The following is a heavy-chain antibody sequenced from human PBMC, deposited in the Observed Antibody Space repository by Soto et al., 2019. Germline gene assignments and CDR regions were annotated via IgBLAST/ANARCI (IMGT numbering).Heavy chain of an antibody. CDR2: IYYSGST. Sequence: PSETLSLTCTVSGGSISSGGYYWNWIRQHPGKGREWIGYIYYSGSTYYNPSLKSRVTIAVDKSKNQFSLKLSSVTAADTAVYIFPRKIQLCLAVNCFAPWAKGPLFTFSS. CDR1: GGSISSGGYY. J-gene: IGHJ5*02. D-gene: IGHD5-18*01. V-gene: IGHV4-31*03. CDR3: PRKIQLCLAVNCFAP.